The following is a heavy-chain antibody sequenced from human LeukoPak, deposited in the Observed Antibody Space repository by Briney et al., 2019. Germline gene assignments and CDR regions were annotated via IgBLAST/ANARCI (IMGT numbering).Heavy chain of an antibody. CDR1: GFTFTSYA. J-gene: IGHJ3*02. D-gene: IGHD4-17*01. CDR2: ISGSGGST. V-gene: IGHV3-23*01. CDR3: AKDLRTTVTTDDAFDI. Sequence: GGSLRLSCAASGFTFTSYAMSWVRQAPGKGLEWASGISGSGGSTYYADSVKGRFTISRDNSKNTLYLQMNSLRAEDTAVYYCAKDLRTTVTTDDAFDIWGQGTMVTVSS.